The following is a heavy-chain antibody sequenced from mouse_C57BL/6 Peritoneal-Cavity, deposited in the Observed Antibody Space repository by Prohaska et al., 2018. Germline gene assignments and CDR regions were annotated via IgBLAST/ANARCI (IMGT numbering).Heavy chain of an antibody. CDR3: ARSTVVFDY. V-gene: IGHV7-3*01. CDR2: IRNKANGYTT. J-gene: IGHJ2*01. D-gene: IGHD1-1*01. CDR1: GFTFTDYY. Sequence: EVKLVESGGGLVQPGGSLSLSCAASGFTFTDYYMSWVRQPPGKALGWLGCIRNKANGYTTEYSASVKCRFTISRDNSQSSLYLQMNALRAEDSATYYCARSTVVFDYWGQGTTLTVSS.